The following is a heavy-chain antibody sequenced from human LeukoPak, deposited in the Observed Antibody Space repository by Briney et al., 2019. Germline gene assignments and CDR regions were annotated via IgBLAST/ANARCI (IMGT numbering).Heavy chain of an antibody. D-gene: IGHD6-25*01. CDR3: ARAGGVKTAALDLDY. CDR1: GGSISDYS. J-gene: IGHJ4*02. CDR2: IYYSGSA. V-gene: IGHV4-59*01. Sequence: PSETLSLTCTVSGGSISDYSWSWIRKPPGKGLEWIGNIYYSGSANHNPSLKSRVTISRDTSKNQFSLKLTSVTTADTAVYYCARAGGVKTAALDLDYWGQGTLVTVSS.